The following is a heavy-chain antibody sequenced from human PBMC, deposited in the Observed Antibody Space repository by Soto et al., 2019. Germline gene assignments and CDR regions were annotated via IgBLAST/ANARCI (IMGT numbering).Heavy chain of an antibody. CDR1: GFIFTTSD. CDR3: GKGGGGDHGY. CDR2: ITITGDTT. J-gene: IGHJ4*02. V-gene: IGHV3-23*04. Sequence: EVQLVESEGGLVQPGGSLRLSCEASGFIFTTSDMSWVRQAPGKGLEWISSITITGDTTHYADSVKGRFTIARDNSRKPGYFQMNSLGVGEAAVYYCGKGGGGDHGYWGQGTLVAVSS. D-gene: IGHD2-21*02.